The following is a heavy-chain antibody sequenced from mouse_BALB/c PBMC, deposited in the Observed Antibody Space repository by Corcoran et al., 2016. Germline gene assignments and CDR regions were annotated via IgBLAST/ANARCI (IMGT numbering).Heavy chain of an antibody. CDR1: GYTFTNYG. CDR3: ARSGYGSSYWFAY. V-gene: IGHV9-1*02. D-gene: IGHD1-1*01. Sequence: QIQLVQSGPELKKPGETVKISCKASGYTFTNYGMNWVKQAPGKGLKWMGWINTYTGEPTYADDFKGRFAFSLETSANTAYLQINNLKNEDMATYFCARSGYGSSYWFAYWGQGTLVTVSA. CDR2: INTYTGEP. J-gene: IGHJ3*01.